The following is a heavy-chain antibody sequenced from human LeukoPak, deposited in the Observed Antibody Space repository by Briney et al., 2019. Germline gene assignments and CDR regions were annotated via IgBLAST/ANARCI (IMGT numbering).Heavy chain of an antibody. J-gene: IGHJ4*02. D-gene: IGHD6-19*01. CDR3: ARHEKSSGWYYDY. Sequence: KPSETLSLTCTVSGCSISNYYWSWIRQPPGKGLDWIGYIYYSGSTNYNPSLKSRVTISVDTSRNQFSLKLSSVTAADTAVYYCARHEKSSGWYYDYWGQGTLVTVSS. CDR1: GCSISNYY. CDR2: IYYSGST. V-gene: IGHV4-59*08.